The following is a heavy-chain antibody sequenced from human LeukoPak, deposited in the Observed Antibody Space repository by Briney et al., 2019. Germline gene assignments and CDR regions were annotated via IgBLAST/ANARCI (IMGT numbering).Heavy chain of an antibody. D-gene: IGHD3-3*01. CDR2: INPNSGGT. CDR3: ARGYRHFGIFGVVTVDWFDP. V-gene: IGHV1-2*02. Sequence: ASVKVSCKASGYTFTGYYMHWVRQAPGQGLEWMGWINPNSGGTNYAQKFQGRVTMTRDTSISTAYMGLSRLRSDDTAVYYCARGYRHFGIFGVVTVDWFDPWGQGNLVTVSS. J-gene: IGHJ5*02. CDR1: GYTFTGYY.